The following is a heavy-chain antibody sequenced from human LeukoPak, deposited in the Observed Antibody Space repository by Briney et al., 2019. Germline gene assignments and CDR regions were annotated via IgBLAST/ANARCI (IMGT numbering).Heavy chain of an antibody. Sequence: GGSLTLSYAASGFTFSSYSMNWVRQAPGKGLEWVASISSSSSYIYYADSVKGRFTISRDNAKNSLYLQMNSLRAEDTAVYYCAILMTTVSLFEYWAQGTLVTVSS. V-gene: IGHV3-21*01. D-gene: IGHD4-17*01. J-gene: IGHJ4*02. CDR2: ISSSSSYI. CDR1: GFTFSSYS. CDR3: AILMTTVSLFEY.